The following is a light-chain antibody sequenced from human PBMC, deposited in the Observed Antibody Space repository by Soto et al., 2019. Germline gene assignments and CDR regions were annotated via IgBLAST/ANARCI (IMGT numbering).Light chain of an antibody. Sequence: IVMTQSPATLSLSQGERATLSCRASQSVSSSYLAWYQRKPGQAPRLLIYGASSRATGIPDRFSGGGSGTDFTLTISRLEPEDFAVYYCQQYHNSPPTFGQGTKVDTK. CDR3: QQYHNSPPT. J-gene: IGKJ1*01. CDR1: QSVSSSY. CDR2: GAS. V-gene: IGKV3-20*01.